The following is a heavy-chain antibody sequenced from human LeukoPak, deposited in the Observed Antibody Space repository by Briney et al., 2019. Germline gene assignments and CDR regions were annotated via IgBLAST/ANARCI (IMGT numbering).Heavy chain of an antibody. J-gene: IGHJ3*02. CDR1: GGTFSCYA. D-gene: IGHD2-15*01. CDR2: IIPILGIA. CDR3: ARERGLGYCSGSSCPDAFDI. Sequence: EASVKVACKASGGTFSCYAISWVRHAPGQGLEWMGRIIPILGIANYAQKFQGRVTITADKSTSTAYMELSSLRSEDTAVYYCARERGLGYCSGSSCPDAFDIWGQGTMVTVSS. V-gene: IGHV1-69*04.